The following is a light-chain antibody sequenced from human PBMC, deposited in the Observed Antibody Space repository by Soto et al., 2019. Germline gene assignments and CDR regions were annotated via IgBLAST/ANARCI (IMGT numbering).Light chain of an antibody. J-gene: IGLJ1*01. V-gene: IGLV2-23*03. CDR3: CSYAGSSTFV. CDR2: EGS. CDR1: SSDVGGYNL. Sequence: QSALTQPPSVSGSPGQSITISCTGTSSDVGGYNLVSWYQQHPGKAPKLMIYEGSKRPSGVSNRFSGSKSGNTASLTISGLQAEDEADYYCCSYAGSSTFVFGTGTKVTVL.